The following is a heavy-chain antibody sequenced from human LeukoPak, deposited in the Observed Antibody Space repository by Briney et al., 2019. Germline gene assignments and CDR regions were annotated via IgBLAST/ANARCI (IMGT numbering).Heavy chain of an antibody. V-gene: IGHV3-11*01. CDR3: ARDMYYYGSGSYYNVYYYYYYGMDV. Sequence: GGSLRLSCAASGFTFSDYYMSWIRQAPGKGLEWVSYISSSGSTIYYADSVKGRFTISRDNAKNSLYLQMNSLRAEDTAVYYCARDMYYYGSGSYYNVYYYYYYGMDVWGQGTTVTVSS. D-gene: IGHD3-10*01. CDR1: GFTFSDYY. J-gene: IGHJ6*02. CDR2: ISSSGSTI.